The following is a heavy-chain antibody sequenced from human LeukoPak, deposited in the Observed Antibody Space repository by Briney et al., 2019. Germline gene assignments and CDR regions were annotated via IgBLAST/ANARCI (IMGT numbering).Heavy chain of an antibody. D-gene: IGHD3-22*01. CDR3: ARDYRDSSGYYLGYYYYGMDV. V-gene: IGHV3-66*01. CDR1: GFTVSSNY. CDR2: IYSGGST. Sequence: GSLRLSCAASGFTVSSNYMSWVRQAPGKGLEWVSVIYSGGSTYYADSVKGRFTISRDNSKNTLYLQMNSLRAEDTAVYYCARDYRDSSGYYLGYYYYGMDVWGQGTTVTVSS. J-gene: IGHJ6*02.